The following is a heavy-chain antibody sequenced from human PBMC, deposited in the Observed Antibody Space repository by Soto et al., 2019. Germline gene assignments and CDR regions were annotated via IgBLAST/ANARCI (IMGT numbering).Heavy chain of an antibody. J-gene: IGHJ4*02. D-gene: IGHD6-19*01. CDR1: GGTFSSYA. V-gene: IGHV1-69*13. CDR2: IIPIFGTA. CDR3: ARAAQGYSSGWFYDY. Sequence: ASVKGSCKASGGTFSSYAISWVRQAPGQGLEWMGGIIPIFGTANYAQKFQGRVTITADESTSTAYMELSSLRSEDTAVYYCARAAQGYSSGWFYDYWGQGTLVTVSS.